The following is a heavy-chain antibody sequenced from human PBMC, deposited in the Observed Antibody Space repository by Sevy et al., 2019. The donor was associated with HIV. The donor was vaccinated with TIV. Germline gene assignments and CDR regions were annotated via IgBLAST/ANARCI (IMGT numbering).Heavy chain of an antibody. D-gene: IGHD2-15*01. CDR2: MSYDGSNK. J-gene: IGHJ3*02. CDR1: GFTFSSYG. CDR3: AICRGVGWWKTDGYYGFDI. V-gene: IGHV3-30*03. Sequence: GGSLRLSCAASGFTFSSYGIHWVRQAPGKGLEWVAVMSYDGSNKYYADSVKGRFTISRDNSKNTLYLQMHSLRVEDMALYYCAICRGVGWWKTDGYYGFDIWGQGTMVTVSS.